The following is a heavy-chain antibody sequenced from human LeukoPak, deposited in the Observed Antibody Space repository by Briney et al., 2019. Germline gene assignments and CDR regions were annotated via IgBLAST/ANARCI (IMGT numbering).Heavy chain of an antibody. Sequence: PSETLSLTCTVSGGSISSSSYYWGWIRQPPGKGLEWIGEINHSGSTNYNPSLKSRVTISVDTSKNQFSLKLSSVTAADTAVYYCARTRSRVRGVTGVFDYWGQGTLVTVSS. V-gene: IGHV4-39*07. J-gene: IGHJ4*02. D-gene: IGHD3-10*01. CDR3: ARTRSRVRGVTGVFDY. CDR2: INHSGST. CDR1: GGSISSSSYY.